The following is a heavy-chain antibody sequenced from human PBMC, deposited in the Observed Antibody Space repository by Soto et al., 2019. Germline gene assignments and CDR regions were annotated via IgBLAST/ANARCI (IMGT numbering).Heavy chain of an antibody. CDR3: ARDSDTSGYSKADY. J-gene: IGHJ4*02. CDR1: RFTFSTFG. D-gene: IGHD3-9*01. V-gene: IGHV3-74*01. CDR2: INGDGSST. Sequence: EVQLVESGGGLVQPGGSLRLSCSASRFTFSTFGMHWVRQIPGKRLVWVSRINGDGSSTGYADSVKGRFTVSRDNAKNTLNLQMNSLRGEDTAIYYCARDSDTSGYSKADYWGQGTLVSVSS.